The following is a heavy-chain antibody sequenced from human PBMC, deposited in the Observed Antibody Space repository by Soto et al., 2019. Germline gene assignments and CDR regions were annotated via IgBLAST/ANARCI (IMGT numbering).Heavy chain of an antibody. CDR2: IIPIFGTA. D-gene: IGHD2-15*01. V-gene: IGHV1-69*12. Sequence: QVQLVQSGAEVKKPGSSVKVSCKASGGTFSSYAISWVRQAPGQGLEWMGGIIPIFGTANYAQKFQGRVTSTADECTSTAYMELSSLRSEDTAVYYCARDGATACSGGSCYSAVFDYWGQGTLVTVSS. CDR1: GGTFSSYA. CDR3: ARDGATACSGGSCYSAVFDY. J-gene: IGHJ4*02.